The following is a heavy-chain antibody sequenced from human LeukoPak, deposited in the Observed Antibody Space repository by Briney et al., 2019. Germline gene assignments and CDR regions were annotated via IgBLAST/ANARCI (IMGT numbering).Heavy chain of an antibody. CDR2: ISYDGSNK. V-gene: IGHV3-30*04. CDR1: GLTFSSYA. Sequence: PGRSLRLSCAASGLTFSSYAMHWVRQAPGKGLEWVAVISYDGSNKYYADSVKGRFTISRDNSKNTLYLQMNSLRAEDTAVYYCAREARAYCGGDCYSFAYWGQGTLVTVSS. D-gene: IGHD2-21*02. CDR3: AREARAYCGGDCYSFAY. J-gene: IGHJ4*02.